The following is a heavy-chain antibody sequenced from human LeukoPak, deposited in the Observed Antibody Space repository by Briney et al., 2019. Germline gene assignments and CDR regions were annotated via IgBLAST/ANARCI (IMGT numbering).Heavy chain of an antibody. Sequence: SETLSLTCAVYGGSFSGYYWSWIRQPPGKGLEYIGTIYYSGSTYYNPSLKSRVTISVDSSKNQFSLKLSSVTAADTAVYYCASLHYYDSSGYYSDTFDIWGQGTMVTVSS. D-gene: IGHD3-22*01. CDR1: GGSFSGYY. V-gene: IGHV4-34*01. J-gene: IGHJ3*02. CDR2: IYYSGST. CDR3: ASLHYYDSSGYYSDTFDI.